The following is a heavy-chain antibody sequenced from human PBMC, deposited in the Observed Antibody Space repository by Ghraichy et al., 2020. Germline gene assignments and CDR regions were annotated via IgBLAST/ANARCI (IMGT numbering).Heavy chain of an antibody. CDR1: GYTFIGNE. J-gene: IGHJ5*02. Sequence: ASVKVSCKASGYTFIGNEIHWVRQAPGQGLEWMGRIHPNSGATWLAQNFQGRVTMTRDTSLDTAYLDLSGLRSDDTATYYCARAPSRSFDLWGQGTLVSVSS. CDR2: IHPNSGAT. CDR3: ARAPSRSFDL. V-gene: IGHV1-2*06.